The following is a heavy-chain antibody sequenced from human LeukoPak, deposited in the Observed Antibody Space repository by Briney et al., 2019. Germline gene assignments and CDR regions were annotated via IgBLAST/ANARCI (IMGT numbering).Heavy chain of an antibody. D-gene: IGHD6-19*01. CDR3: ARESRPYSSGSPDY. J-gene: IGHJ4*02. CDR1: GFTFSSYA. CDR2: ISYDGSNK. V-gene: IGHV3-30*14. Sequence: GGSLRLSCAASGFTFSSYAMHWVRQAPGKGLEWVAVISYDGSNKYYADSVKGRFTISRDNSKNTLYLQMNSLRAEDTAVYYCARESRPYSSGSPDYWGQGTLVTVSS.